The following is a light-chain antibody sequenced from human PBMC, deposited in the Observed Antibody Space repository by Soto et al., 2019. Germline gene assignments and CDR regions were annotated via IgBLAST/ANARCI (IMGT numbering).Light chain of an antibody. V-gene: IGLV2-14*01. CDR1: SSDVGAYDF. Sequence: QSVLAQPASVSGSPGQSITISCTGTSSDVGAYDFVSWYQQHPGEVPKLIIYEVRNRPSGVSNRFSGSKSGNTASLTISGLQAEDEADYYCSSYTSDSPWVFGGGTKLTV. CDR3: SSYTSDSPWV. CDR2: EVR. J-gene: IGLJ3*02.